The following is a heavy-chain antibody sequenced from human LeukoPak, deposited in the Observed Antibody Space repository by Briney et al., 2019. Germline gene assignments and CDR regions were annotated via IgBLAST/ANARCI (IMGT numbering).Heavy chain of an antibody. CDR2: ISRGGGNSI. V-gene: IGHV3-11*04. CDR3: ARDGNWFDP. CDR1: GFTFSDYY. Sequence: GGSLRLSCAASGFTFSDYYMSWIRQAPGKGLEWVSYISRGGGNSIYYADSVKGRFTISRDNAKNSLYLQMNSLRAEDTAVYYCARDGNWFDPWGQGTLVTVSS. J-gene: IGHJ5*02.